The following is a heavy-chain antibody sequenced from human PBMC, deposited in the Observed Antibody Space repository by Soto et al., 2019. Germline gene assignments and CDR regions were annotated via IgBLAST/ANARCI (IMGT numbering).Heavy chain of an antibody. CDR1: GSSISSGFY. J-gene: IGHJ5*02. D-gene: IGHD2-2*01. Sequence: PSETLSLTCTVSGSSISSGFYWGWIRQPPGKGLEWIGSINHSGSTYYNPALKSRVTTSVDTSKNQFSLKVNSVTAADTAVYYCAKYQRNNWFDPWGQGTLVTVS. CDR3: AKYQRNNWFDP. V-gene: IGHV4-38-2*02. CDR2: INHSGST.